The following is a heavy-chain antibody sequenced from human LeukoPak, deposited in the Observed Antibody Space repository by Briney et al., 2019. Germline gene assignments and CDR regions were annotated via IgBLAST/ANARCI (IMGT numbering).Heavy chain of an antibody. V-gene: IGHV3-23*01. CDR2: LSAGGGST. CDR1: GFTFSNYA. Sequence: HPGGSLRLSCAASGFTFSNYAMNWVRQAPGKGLEWVSGLSAGGGSTYYADSVKGRVIISRDNTENTLYLEMNSLRVEDTAVYYCAKDRYCSGGSCYADALDIWGQGTLVTVSS. J-gene: IGHJ3*02. CDR3: AKDRYCSGGSCYADALDI. D-gene: IGHD2-15*01.